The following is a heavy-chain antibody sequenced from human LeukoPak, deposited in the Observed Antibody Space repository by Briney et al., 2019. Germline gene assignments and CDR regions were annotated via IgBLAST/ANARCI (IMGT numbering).Heavy chain of an antibody. CDR3: AGSIAAQPYYYYMDV. J-gene: IGHJ6*03. V-gene: IGHV3-7*01. D-gene: IGHD6-6*01. CDR1: GFTFSSYW. CDR2: IKQDGSEK. Sequence: GGSLRLSCAASGFTFSSYWMSWVRQAPGKGLEWVANIKQDGSEKYYVDSVKGRFTISRDNAKNSLYLQMNSLRAEDTAVYYCAGSIAAQPYYYYMDVWGKGTTVTVSS.